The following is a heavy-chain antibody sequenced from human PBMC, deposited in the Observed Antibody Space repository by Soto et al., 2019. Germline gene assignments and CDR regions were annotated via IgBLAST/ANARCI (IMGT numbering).Heavy chain of an antibody. V-gene: IGHV1-18*01. CDR3: ARQTYYSGMDV. CDR1: GYTFTSYF. CDR2: ISAYNGNT. J-gene: IGHJ6*02. Sequence: GASVKVSCKASGYTFTSYFITWVRQAPGQGLEWMGWISAYNGNTNYAQMLQGRVTMTTDTSTATAYMELRSLRSDDTAVYYCARQTYYSGMDVWGQGTTVTVSS.